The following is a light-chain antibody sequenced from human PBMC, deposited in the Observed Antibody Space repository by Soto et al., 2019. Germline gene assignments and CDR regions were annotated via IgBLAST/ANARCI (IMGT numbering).Light chain of an antibody. CDR3: QHHSTWPPWIT. Sequence: EIVLTQSLATLSLSPGEGATLSCRASQTVGTYLAWYQQKPGQPPRLLVYDASNRATGIPARFSGSGSGTDFTPTISSLEPEEFTVYYCQHHSTWPPWITFGGDTNADIK. CDR2: DAS. V-gene: IGKV3-11*01. CDR1: QTVGTY. J-gene: IGKJ4*01.